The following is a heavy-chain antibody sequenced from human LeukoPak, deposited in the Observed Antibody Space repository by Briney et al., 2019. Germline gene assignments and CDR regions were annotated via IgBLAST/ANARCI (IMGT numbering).Heavy chain of an antibody. CDR1: GGSISSGGYY. CDR2: IYYSGST. Sequence: SQTLSLTCTVSGGSISSGGYYWSWIRQHPGKGLEWIGYIYYSGSTYYNPSLKSRVTISVDTSKNQFSLKLSSVTAADTAVYYCARVPRQLRSLDYWGQGTLATVSS. D-gene: IGHD5-18*01. J-gene: IGHJ4*02. CDR3: ARVPRQLRSLDY. V-gene: IGHV4-31*03.